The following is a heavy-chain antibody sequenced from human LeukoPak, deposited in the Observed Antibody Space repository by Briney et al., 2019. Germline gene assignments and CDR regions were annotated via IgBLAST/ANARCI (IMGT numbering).Heavy chain of an antibody. CDR2: FYPGDSDT. D-gene: IGHD2-21*01. CDR3: ARRGETAEWFDP. V-gene: IGHV5-51*01. J-gene: IGHJ5*02. CDR1: GYRFPNYW. Sequence: GESLKVSCKGCGYRFPNYWIGWVRRTHGIGLEWMGIFYPGDSDTRYSPSFQGQVTISADKSINSAYLQWSSLKASDTAIYYCARRGETAEWFDPWGQGTLVTVSS.